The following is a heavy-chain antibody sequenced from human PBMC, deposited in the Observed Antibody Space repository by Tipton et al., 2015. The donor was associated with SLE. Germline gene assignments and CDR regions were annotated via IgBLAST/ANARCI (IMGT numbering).Heavy chain of an antibody. CDR1: GYSFTTSW. J-gene: IGHJ4*02. CDR3: ARWYSDHWDY. Sequence: QLVQSGAEVKKPGESLTISCLVSGYSFTTSWITWVRQLPGKGLEWMGTIDPSDSYTNYSPSFQGHVTISVNKSISTAYLHWTNLKASDTAMYYCARWYSDHWDYWGQGTLVTVSS. CDR2: IDPSDSYT. D-gene: IGHD3-3*01. V-gene: IGHV5-10-1*01.